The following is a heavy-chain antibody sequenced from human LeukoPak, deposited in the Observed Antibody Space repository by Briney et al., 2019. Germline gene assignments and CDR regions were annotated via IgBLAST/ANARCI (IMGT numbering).Heavy chain of an antibody. J-gene: IGHJ4*02. Sequence: GGSLRLSCAASGFTFSSYSMNWVRQAPGKGLEWVSYISSSSSTIKYADSVKGRFAISRDNAKNSLYLQMNSLRAEDTAVYYCARARGYSYGGVDYWGQGTLVTVSS. CDR3: ARARGYSYGGVDY. CDR1: GFTFSSYS. V-gene: IGHV3-48*04. D-gene: IGHD5-18*01. CDR2: ISSSSSTI.